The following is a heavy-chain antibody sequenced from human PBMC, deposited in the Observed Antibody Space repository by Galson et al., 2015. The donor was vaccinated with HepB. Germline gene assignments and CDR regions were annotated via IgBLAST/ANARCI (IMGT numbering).Heavy chain of an antibody. J-gene: IGHJ6*02. D-gene: IGHD4-17*01. CDR3: AKDTVTFTLFKYGMDV. CDR2: ISYDGSNK. V-gene: IGHV3-30*18. Sequence: SLRLSCAASGFTFSSYGMHWVRQAPGKGLEWVAVISYDGSNKYYADSVKGRFTISRDNSKNTLYLQMNSLRAEDTAVYYCAKDTVTFTLFKYGMDVWGQGTTVTVSS. CDR1: GFTFSSYG.